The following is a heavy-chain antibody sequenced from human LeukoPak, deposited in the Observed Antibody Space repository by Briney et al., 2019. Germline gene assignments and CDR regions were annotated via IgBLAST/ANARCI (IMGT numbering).Heavy chain of an antibody. Sequence: ASVKVSCKASGGTFSSYAISWVRQAPGQGLEWMGGIIPIFGTANYAQKFQGRVTITAGESTSTAYMELSSLRSEDTAVYYCARAQGVVVPAAIWSYWGQGTLVTVSS. V-gene: IGHV1-69*13. CDR3: ARAQGVVVPAAIWSY. CDR1: GGTFSSYA. CDR2: IIPIFGTA. J-gene: IGHJ4*02. D-gene: IGHD2-2*01.